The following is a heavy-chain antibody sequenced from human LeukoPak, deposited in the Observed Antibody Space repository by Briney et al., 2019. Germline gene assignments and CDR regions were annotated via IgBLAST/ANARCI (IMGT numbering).Heavy chain of an antibody. Sequence: PGGSLRLYCAASGFTFTTYAMSWVLQAPGKGLEWVSAMSGGGDKTYYADSVKGRFTISRDNSKDTVYLQLSGLRGEDTAVYYCAKNRGYSSSWFFDDWGQGTLVTVSS. D-gene: IGHD6-13*01. CDR1: GFTFTTYA. CDR2: MSGGGDKT. V-gene: IGHV3-23*01. J-gene: IGHJ4*02. CDR3: AKNRGYSSSWFFDD.